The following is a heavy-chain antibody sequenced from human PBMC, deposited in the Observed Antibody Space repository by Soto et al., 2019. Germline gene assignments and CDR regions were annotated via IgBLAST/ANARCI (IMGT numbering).Heavy chain of an antibody. D-gene: IGHD3-16*01. CDR2: ISYNGRNK. CDR3: ARQAKIGDRSQFYFDS. CDR1: RFTFSFYA. V-gene: IGHV3-30*04. J-gene: IGHJ4*02. Sequence: GGSLRLSCAASRFTFSFYAMHWVRQAPGKGLEWVAVISYNGRNKHYVDSVKGRFTISRDNSQDTLYLQMDSLRPDDTAVYYCARQAKIGDRSQFYFDSWGQGTLVTVSS.